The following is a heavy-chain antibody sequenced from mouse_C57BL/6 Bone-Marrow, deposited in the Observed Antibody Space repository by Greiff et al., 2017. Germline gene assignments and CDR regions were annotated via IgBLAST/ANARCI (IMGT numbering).Heavy chain of an antibody. V-gene: IGHV8-8*01. CDR1: GFSLSTFGMG. D-gene: IGHD1-1*01. Sequence: QVTLQESGPGILQPSQTLSLTCSFSGFSLSTFGMGVGWIRHPSGQGLEWLAHIWLDDDKSYNPALKSRLTISKDTSKNQVFLKIADVDTADTATYYCARIEEVGSCPFDYWGQGTTLTVAS. CDR2: IWLDDDK. CDR3: ARIEEVGSCPFDY. J-gene: IGHJ2*01.